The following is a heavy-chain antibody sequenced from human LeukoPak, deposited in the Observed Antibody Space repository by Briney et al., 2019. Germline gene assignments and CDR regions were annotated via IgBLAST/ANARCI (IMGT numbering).Heavy chain of an antibody. D-gene: IGHD1-26*01. CDR1: GYTLTELS. J-gene: IGHJ3*02. CDR3: ATDRGMGATPGITAHDAFDI. CDR2: FDPEDGET. Sequence: ASVKVSCKVSGYTLTELSMHWVRQAPGKGLEWMGGFDPEDGETIYAQKFQGRVTMTEDTSTDTAYMELSSLRSEDTAVYYCATDRGMGATPGITAHDAFDIWGQGTMVTVSS. V-gene: IGHV1-24*01.